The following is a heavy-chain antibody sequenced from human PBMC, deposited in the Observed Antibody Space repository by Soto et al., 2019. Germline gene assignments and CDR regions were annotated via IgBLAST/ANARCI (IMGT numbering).Heavy chain of an antibody. CDR1: GFTFSSHA. CDR2: ISGGAEGA. D-gene: IGHD2-15*01. Sequence: EVQLLESGGGLVQPGGALRLSCAASGFTFSSHAVSWVRHAPGKGLEWLSSISGGAEGAYYADSVKGRFTISRDNSKNTLYLQRNSLRAEDTAVYYCARDLWWYLHWGQGTLVTVSS. V-gene: IGHV3-23*01. J-gene: IGHJ4*02. CDR3: ARDLWWYLH.